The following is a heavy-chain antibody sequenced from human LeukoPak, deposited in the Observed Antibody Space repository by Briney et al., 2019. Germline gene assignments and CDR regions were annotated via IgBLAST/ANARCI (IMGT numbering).Heavy chain of an antibody. CDR2: ISHDGSSE. V-gene: IGHV3-30-3*01. Sequence: GRSLRLSCAASGLTYSTYAVHWVRQAPGKGLEWVGVISHDGSSEFYADSVRGRFTISRDNSKNTLYLQMNSLRVEDTAVYYCAREVLVRGVHYYGMDVWGQGTTVTVSS. J-gene: IGHJ6*02. D-gene: IGHD3-10*01. CDR3: AREVLVRGVHYYGMDV. CDR1: GLTYSTYA.